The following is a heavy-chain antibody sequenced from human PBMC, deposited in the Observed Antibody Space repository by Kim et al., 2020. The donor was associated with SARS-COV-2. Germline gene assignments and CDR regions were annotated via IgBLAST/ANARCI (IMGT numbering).Heavy chain of an antibody. V-gene: IGHV3-74*01. J-gene: IGHJ4*02. CDR3: ARVGGSYGPFDY. Sequence: GGSLRLSCAASGFTFSSYWMHWVRQAPGKGLVWVSRINSDGSSTSYADSVKGRFTISRDNAKNTLYLQMNSLRAEDTAVYYCARVGGSYGPFDYWGQGTLVTVSS. CDR1: GFTFSSYW. CDR2: INSDGSST. D-gene: IGHD1-26*01.